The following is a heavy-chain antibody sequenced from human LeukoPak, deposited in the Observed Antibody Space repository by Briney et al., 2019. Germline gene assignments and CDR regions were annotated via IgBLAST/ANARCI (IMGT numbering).Heavy chain of an antibody. J-gene: IGHJ4*02. CDR1: GFTFSSYG. D-gene: IGHD5-24*01. CDR2: IRYDGSNK. V-gene: IGHV3-30*02. CDR3: AKALMATTYYFDY. Sequence: GGSLRLSCAASGFTFSSYGMHWVRQAPGKGLEWVAFIRYDGSNKYYADSVKGRFTISRDNSKNTLYLQMNGLRAEDTAVYYCAKALMATTYYFDYWGQGTLVTVSS.